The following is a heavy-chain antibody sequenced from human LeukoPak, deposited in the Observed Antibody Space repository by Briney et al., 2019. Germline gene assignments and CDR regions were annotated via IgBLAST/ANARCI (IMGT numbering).Heavy chain of an antibody. CDR2: INTDGSTA. V-gene: IGHV3-74*01. D-gene: IGHD3-10*01. CDR3: AREFGEHVY. J-gene: IGHJ4*02. Sequence: PGGSLRLSCAASGFTFSSYWMHWVRQAPGKGLVWVPRINTDGSTASYADSVKGRFTISRDNAKNTLYLQMNSLRAEDTAVFYCAREFGEHVYWGQGTLVTVSS. CDR1: GFTFSSYW.